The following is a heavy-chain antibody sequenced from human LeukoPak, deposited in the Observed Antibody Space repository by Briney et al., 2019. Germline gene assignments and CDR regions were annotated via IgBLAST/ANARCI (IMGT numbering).Heavy chain of an antibody. CDR1: GFAFTNAW. V-gene: IGHV3-15*01. CDR2: IRSKADGGTA. Sequence: SGGSLRLSCAASGFAFTNAWMTWVRQAPGKGLEWVGRIRSKADGGTANYAEPVKGRFTISRDDSQNTVYLQMNSLKIADTAVYYCATDYYYERGGYNYDDYWGQGTLVSVTS. D-gene: IGHD3-22*01. CDR3: ATDYYYERGGYNYDDY. J-gene: IGHJ4*02.